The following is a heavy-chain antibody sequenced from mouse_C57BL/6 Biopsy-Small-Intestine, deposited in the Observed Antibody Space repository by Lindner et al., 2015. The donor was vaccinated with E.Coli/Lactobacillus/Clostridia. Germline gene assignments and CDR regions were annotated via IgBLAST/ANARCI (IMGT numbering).Heavy chain of an antibody. D-gene: IGHD2-2*01. CDR2: INPSTGGT. V-gene: IGHV1-42*01. J-gene: IGHJ2*01. Sequence: VQLQESGPELVKPGASVKISCKASGYSFTGYYMNWVKQSPEKSLEWIGEINPSTGGTTYNQKFKAKATLTVDKSSSTAYMQLKSLTSEDSAVYYCASGYDGVYYFDYWGQGTTLTVSS. CDR1: GYSFTGYY. CDR3: ASGYDGVYYFDY.